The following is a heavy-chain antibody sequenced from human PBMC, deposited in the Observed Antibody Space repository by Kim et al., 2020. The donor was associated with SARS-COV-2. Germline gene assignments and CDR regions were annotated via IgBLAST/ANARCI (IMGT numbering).Heavy chain of an antibody. CDR3: ARQWPYFDY. CDR2: ISGSGATT. V-gene: IGHV3-23*01. CDR1: GFIFSSYD. D-gene: IGHD6-19*01. Sequence: GGSLILSCAASGFIFSSYDMTWVRQSPGKGLEWVSIISGSGATTYHADSVKGRFTISRDNSKNTLYLQMNSLRVEDTAIYYCARQWPYFDYWGHGTLVTVSS. J-gene: IGHJ4*01.